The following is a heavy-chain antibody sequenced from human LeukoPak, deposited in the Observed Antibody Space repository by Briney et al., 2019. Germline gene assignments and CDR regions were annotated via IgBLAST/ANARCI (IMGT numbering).Heavy chain of an antibody. D-gene: IGHD4-11*01. CDR2: ISSSSSTI. Sequence: PGGSLRLSCAASGFTFSSYSMNWVRQAPGKGLEWVSYISSSSSTIYYADSVKGRFTISRDNAKNSLYLQMNSLRAEDTAVYYCARDHSSKGDAFDIWGQGTMVTVSS. CDR1: GFTFSSYS. V-gene: IGHV3-48*01. CDR3: ARDHSSKGDAFDI. J-gene: IGHJ3*02.